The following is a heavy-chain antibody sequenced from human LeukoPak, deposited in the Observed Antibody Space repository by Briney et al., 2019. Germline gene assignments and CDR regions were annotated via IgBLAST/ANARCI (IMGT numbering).Heavy chain of an antibody. CDR1: GFTVSSNY. CDR3: ASLDSSGWYIDY. CDR2: IYSGGST. V-gene: IGHV3-53*01. D-gene: IGHD6-19*01. Sequence: GGSLRLSCAASGFTVSSNYMSWVRQAPGKGLEWVAVIYSGGSTYYADSVKGRFTISRDNSKNTLYLQMNSLRAEDTAVYHCASLDSSGWYIDYWGQGTLVTVSS. J-gene: IGHJ4*02.